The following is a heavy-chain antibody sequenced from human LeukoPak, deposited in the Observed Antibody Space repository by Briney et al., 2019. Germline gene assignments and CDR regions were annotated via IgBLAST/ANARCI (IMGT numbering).Heavy chain of an antibody. CDR3: ARHRGDNSNPRYYFYYMDV. D-gene: IGHD4-11*01. V-gene: IGHV4-38-2*01. CDR2: MYHRGST. Sequence: SETLSLTCSVSGHSISSGYYWGWIRQPPGKGLEWIGTMYHRGSTYYNPSLKSRVTRSGDTSKNHFSLKLSSVIAADAAVYYCARHRGDNSNPRYYFYYMDVWGKGTTVTVSS. CDR1: GHSISSGYY. J-gene: IGHJ6*03.